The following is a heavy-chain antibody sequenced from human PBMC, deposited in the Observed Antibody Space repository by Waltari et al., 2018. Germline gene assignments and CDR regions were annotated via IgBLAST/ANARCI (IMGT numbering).Heavy chain of an antibody. J-gene: IGHJ6*03. Sequence: QVQLVESGGGVVQPGKSLRLSCAGSGCGFSSFGIHWVRQAPGKGLEWVSIIWFDGSKIYYADSVKGRFTISRDNSRNTVYLQMNSLRPEDSGVYYCARCPDEYNYYYMEVWGRGTTVSVSS. CDR2: IWFDGSKI. V-gene: IGHV3-33*08. CDR3: ARCPDEYNYYYMEV. CDR1: GCGFSSFG.